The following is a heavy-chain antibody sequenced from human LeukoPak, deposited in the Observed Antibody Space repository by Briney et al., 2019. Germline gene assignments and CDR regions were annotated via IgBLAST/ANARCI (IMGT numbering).Heavy chain of an antibody. Sequence: GASVKVSCKASGYTFTSYGISWVRQAPGQGLEWMGWISGYNANTNYAQKFQGRVTMTKDIPTSSAYMELRSLRSDDTAVYYCARDIGTTVVTKTRGFDYWGQGTLVSVSS. CDR1: GYTFTSYG. V-gene: IGHV1-18*01. CDR2: ISGYNANT. D-gene: IGHD4-23*01. CDR3: ARDIGTTVVTKTRGFDY. J-gene: IGHJ4*02.